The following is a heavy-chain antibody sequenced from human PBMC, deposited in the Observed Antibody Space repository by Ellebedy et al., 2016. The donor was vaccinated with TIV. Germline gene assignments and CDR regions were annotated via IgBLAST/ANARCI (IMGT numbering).Heavy chain of an antibody. V-gene: IGHV4-31*03. CDR3: ARGGGGYGGYDGYYFDL. CDR1: GISISSGDYY. CDR2: LHQSGNT. Sequence: MPSETLSLTCTVSGISISSGDYYWTWIRQHPGKGLEWIAYLHQSGNTYSNPSLTSRMTISIATSKNEFSLRMHSVTAADAAVYYFARGGGGYGGYDGYYFDLWGQGTLVTVSS. D-gene: IGHD5-12*01. J-gene: IGHJ4*02.